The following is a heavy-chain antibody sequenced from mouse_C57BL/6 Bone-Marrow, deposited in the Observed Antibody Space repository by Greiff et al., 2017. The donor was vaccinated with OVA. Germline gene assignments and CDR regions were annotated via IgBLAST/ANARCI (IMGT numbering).Heavy chain of an antibody. CDR2: ISSGSSTI. D-gene: IGHD2-4*01. CDR3: ARSDYDYFGY. CDR1: GFTFSDYG. Sequence: EVQLVESGGGLVKPGGSLKLSCAASGFTFSDYGMHWVRQAPEKGLEWVAYISSGSSTIYYADTVKGRFTISRDNAKNTLFLQMTSLRSEDTAMXYCARSDYDYFGYWGQGTTLTVSS. V-gene: IGHV5-17*01. J-gene: IGHJ2*01.